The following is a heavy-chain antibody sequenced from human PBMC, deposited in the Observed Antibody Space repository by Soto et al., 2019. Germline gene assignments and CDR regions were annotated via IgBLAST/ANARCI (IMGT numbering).Heavy chain of an antibody. CDR2: FDPEDGET. CDR3: ATIIWGYGYSGWFDP. Sequence: AASVKVSCKVSGYTLTELSMHWVRQAPGKGLEWMGGFDPEDGETIYAQKFQGRVTMTEDTSTDTAYMELSSLRSEDTAVYYCATIIWGYGYSGWFDPWGQGTLVTVSS. J-gene: IGHJ5*02. V-gene: IGHV1-24*01. CDR1: GYTLTELS. D-gene: IGHD5-18*01.